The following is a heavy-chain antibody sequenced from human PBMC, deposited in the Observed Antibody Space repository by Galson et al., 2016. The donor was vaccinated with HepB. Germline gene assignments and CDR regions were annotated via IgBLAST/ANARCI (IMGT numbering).Heavy chain of an antibody. CDR3: AGSQRGWSFDD. D-gene: IGHD6-19*01. V-gene: IGHV3-7*01. CDR1: GFTFSTYW. J-gene: IGHJ4*02. Sequence: SLRLSCAASGFTFSTYWMSWVRQAPGKGLEWVANIKQDGTEKYYVDSVKGRFTISRDNARDSLYLQMNSLRAEDTAVYYCAGSQRGWSFDDWGQGTLVTVSS. CDR2: IKQDGTEK.